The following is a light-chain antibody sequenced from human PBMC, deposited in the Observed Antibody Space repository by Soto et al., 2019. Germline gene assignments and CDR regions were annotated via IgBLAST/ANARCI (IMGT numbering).Light chain of an antibody. CDR3: CSYAGSSTLV. V-gene: IGLV2-23*01. CDR1: SSDVGSYNL. Sequence: QSALTQPASVSGSPGQSITISCTGTSSDVGSYNLVSWYQQHPGKAPKLMIYEGSKRPSGVSNRFSGSKSGNTAALTISGLQAEDEAEYYCCSYAGSSTLVLGGGTKLTVL. J-gene: IGLJ2*01. CDR2: EGS.